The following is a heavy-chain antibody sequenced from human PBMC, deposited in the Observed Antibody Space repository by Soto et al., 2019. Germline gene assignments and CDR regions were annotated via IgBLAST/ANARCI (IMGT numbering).Heavy chain of an antibody. CDR3: ARMATFGSLTWFNP. Sequence: ASVNGPSRASGFTFPSDYRRWGRQAPGQGLEWMAMIIPKSARTAYAQRFQGRVTMTRDISIATAYMELSSLRSDDTAIYECARMATFGSLTWFNPRGQGALVSVSS. J-gene: IGHJ5*02. D-gene: IGHD3-16*01. CDR1: GFTFPSDY. V-gene: IGHV1-46*01. CDR2: IIPKSART.